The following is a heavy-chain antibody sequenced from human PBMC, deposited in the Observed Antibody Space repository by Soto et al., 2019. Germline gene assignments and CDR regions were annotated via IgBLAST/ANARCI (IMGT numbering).Heavy chain of an antibody. V-gene: IGHV1-2*02. CDR3: ARDAVAGLGGYYFDY. D-gene: IGHD6-19*01. J-gene: IGHJ4*02. CDR2: INPNSGGT. CDR1: GYTFTGYY. Sequence: ASVKVSCKASGYTFTGYYMNWVRQAPGQGLERMGWINPNSGGTNYAQKFQGRVTMTRDTSISTAYMELSRLRSDDTAVYYCARDAVAGLGGYYFDYWGQGTLVTVSS.